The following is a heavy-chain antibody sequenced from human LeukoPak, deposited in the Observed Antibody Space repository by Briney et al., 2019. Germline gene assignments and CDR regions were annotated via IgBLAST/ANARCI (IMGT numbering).Heavy chain of an antibody. CDR1: GFTFRSHD. D-gene: IGHD1-20*01. CDR2: TTSSTKI. V-gene: IGHV3-21*06. Sequence: GGSLRLSCAASGFTFRSHDMYWVRQAPGKGLEWVSSTTSSTKIYYADSVKGRFTISRDDAKNSLYLQMNSLRAEDTAVYYCARFNLGWFDPWGQGTLVTVSS. J-gene: IGHJ5*02. CDR3: ARFNLGWFDP.